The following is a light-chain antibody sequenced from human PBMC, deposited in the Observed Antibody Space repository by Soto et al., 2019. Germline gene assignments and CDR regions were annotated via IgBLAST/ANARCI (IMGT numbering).Light chain of an antibody. CDR2: GVT. CDR1: SSDVGGYDL. CDR3: ASYGGRDDMI. Sequence: QSALTQPPSASGSPGQSVTISCTGTSSDVGGYDLVSWFQQHPGKAPKLIIYGVTDRISGVPYRFSGSKSGNTASLTVSGLDAEDEAYYFSASYGGRDDMIFGGGTKLTVL. J-gene: IGLJ2*01. V-gene: IGLV2-8*01.